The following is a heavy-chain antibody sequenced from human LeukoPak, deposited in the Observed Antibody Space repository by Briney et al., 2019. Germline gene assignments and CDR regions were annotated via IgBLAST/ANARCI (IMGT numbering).Heavy chain of an antibody. CDR1: GFTLTSYA. V-gene: IGHV3-23*01. CDR2: ISGSGGST. D-gene: IGHD6-13*01. J-gene: IGHJ4*02. CDR3: AKERAAGGRGHFDY. Sequence: GGSLRLSCAASGFTLTSYAMSWVRQAPGKGLEWVSAISGSGGSTYYADSVKGRFTISRDNSKNTLYLQMNSLRAEDTAVYYCAKERAAGGRGHFDYWGQGTLVTVSS.